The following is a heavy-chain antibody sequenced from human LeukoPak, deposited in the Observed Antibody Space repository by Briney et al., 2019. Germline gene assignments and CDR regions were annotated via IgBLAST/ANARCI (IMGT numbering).Heavy chain of an antibody. D-gene: IGHD6-13*01. V-gene: IGHV4-39*01. CDR3: ARISALAAVDTDY. Sequence: SETLSLTCTVSAGSITSSSYYWAWIRQPPGKGLEWIGSISYSGGAYYTPSLKTRVTISVDTSKNQFSLKLTSVTAADTAVYYCARISALAAVDTDYWGQGTLVTVSS. J-gene: IGHJ4*02. CDR2: ISYSGGA. CDR1: AGSITSSSYY.